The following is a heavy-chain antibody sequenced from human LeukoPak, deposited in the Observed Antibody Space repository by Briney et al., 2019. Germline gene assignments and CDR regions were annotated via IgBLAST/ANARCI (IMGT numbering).Heavy chain of an antibody. CDR2: INPNSGGT. J-gene: IGHJ4*02. V-gene: IGHV1-2*02. D-gene: IGHD2-2*01. CDR3: ARAVIVVVPAAADFDY. Sequence: ASVKVSCKASGYTFTGYLMHWVRQAPGQGLEWMGWINPNSGGTNYAQKFQGRVTMTRDTSISTAYMELSRLRSDDTAVYYCARAVIVVVPAAADFDYWGQGTLVTVSS. CDR1: GYTFTGYL.